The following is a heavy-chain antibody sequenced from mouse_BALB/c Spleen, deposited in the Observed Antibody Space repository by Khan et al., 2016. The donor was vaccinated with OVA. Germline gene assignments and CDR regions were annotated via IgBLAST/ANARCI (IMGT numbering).Heavy chain of an antibody. CDR2: INPTNGGT. D-gene: IGHD1-2*01. Sequence: EVQLQQSGPELVKPGASVKISSKTSGYTFTNYTMHWVKQSHGKGLEWIGRINPTNGGTSSNQNFKGKATLTVDTASTTAYMELRSLTSEDSAVYYCARRDYYAYFWFFDVWGAGTTVTVSS. CDR1: GYTFTNYT. J-gene: IGHJ1*01. CDR3: ARRDYYAYFWFFDV. V-gene: IGHV1-22*01.